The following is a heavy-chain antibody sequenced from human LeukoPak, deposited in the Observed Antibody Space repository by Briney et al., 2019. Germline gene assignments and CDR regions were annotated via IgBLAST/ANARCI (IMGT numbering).Heavy chain of an antibody. D-gene: IGHD4-17*01. V-gene: IGHV3-23*01. Sequence: GGSLRLSCAASGFTFSSYAMSWVRQAPGKGLEWVSAISGSGGSTYYADSVKGRFTISRDNSKNTLYLQMNSLRAEDTAVYYCAKVGTSHDYGDMYYFDYWGREPWSPSPQ. CDR2: ISGSGGST. CDR1: GFTFSSYA. J-gene: IGHJ4*02. CDR3: AKVGTSHDYGDMYYFDY.